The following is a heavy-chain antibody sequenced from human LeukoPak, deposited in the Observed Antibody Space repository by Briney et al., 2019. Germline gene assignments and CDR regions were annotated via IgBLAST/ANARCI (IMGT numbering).Heavy chain of an antibody. CDR2: ISSAGTT. CDR3: ARVASDGRGWYHFDY. D-gene: IGHD6-19*01. J-gene: IGHJ4*02. Sequence: GGSLRLSCAASGFSVSSNYMNWVRQASGKGLEWVSFISSAGTTYYADSVKGRFTISRDNSKNTLYLQMNSLRAEDTAVYYCARVASDGRGWYHFDYWGQGTLVTVSS. CDR1: GFSVSSNY. V-gene: IGHV3-53*01.